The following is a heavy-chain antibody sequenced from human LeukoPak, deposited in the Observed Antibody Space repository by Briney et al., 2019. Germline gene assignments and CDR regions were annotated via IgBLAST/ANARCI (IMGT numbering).Heavy chain of an antibody. V-gene: IGHV3-48*04. CDR3: VRDSSVTTLVPFYFDS. CDR2: IASRTTTK. J-gene: IGHJ4*02. D-gene: IGHD4-17*01. Sequence: GGSLRLSCSASAFTLSNYGMNWVRQAPGKGLEWVSYIASRTTTKEYADSVKGRCGISRDNAENSVVLQMSSGRAEDTAMYYCVRDSSVTTLVPFYFDSWGQGSLVTVSA. CDR1: AFTLSNYG.